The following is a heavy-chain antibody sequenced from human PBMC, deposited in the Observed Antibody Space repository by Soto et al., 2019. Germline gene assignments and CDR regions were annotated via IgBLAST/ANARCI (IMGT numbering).Heavy chain of an antibody. CDR2: IYPGDSDT. V-gene: IGHV5-51*01. CDR3: ARLYYYDSSGPHDAFDI. D-gene: IGHD3-22*01. J-gene: IGHJ3*02. Sequence: GESLKISCKGSGYSFTSYWIGLVRQMPGKGLEWMGIIYPGDSDTRYSPSFQGQVTISADKYIRTAYLQWSSLKASATAMYYCARLYYYDSSGPHDAFDIWGQGTTVTVSS. CDR1: GYSFTSYW.